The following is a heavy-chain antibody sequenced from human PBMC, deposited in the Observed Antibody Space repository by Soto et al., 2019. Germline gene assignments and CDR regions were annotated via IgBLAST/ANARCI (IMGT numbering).Heavy chain of an antibody. V-gene: IGHV3-23*01. CDR1: GFTFSSYA. CDR3: AKTSMVRGDTKGYYYMDV. J-gene: IGHJ6*03. D-gene: IGHD3-10*01. CDR2: ISGSGGST. Sequence: GGSLRLSCAASGFTFSSYAMSWVRQAPGKGLEWVSAISGSGGSTYYADSVKGRFTISRDNSKNTLYLQMNSLRAEDTAVYYCAKTSMVRGDTKGYYYMDVWGKGTTVTVSS.